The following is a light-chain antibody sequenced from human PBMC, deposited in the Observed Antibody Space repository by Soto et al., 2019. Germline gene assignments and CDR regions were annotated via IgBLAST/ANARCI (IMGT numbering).Light chain of an antibody. CDR3: QQYGSSHPWT. Sequence: EILLTQSPSTLTLSPGESAPLSCWASQRVSSSYLACYQQKPGLAPRLLIYDASSRATGIPDSFSGSGSGTDFTLTISRLEHEDFAAYYCQQYGSSHPWTFGQGTKVDNK. V-gene: IGKV3D-20*01. CDR2: DAS. J-gene: IGKJ1*01. CDR1: QRVSSSY.